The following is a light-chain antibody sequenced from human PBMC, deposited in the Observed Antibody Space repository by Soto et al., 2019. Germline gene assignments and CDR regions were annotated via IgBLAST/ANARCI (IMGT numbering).Light chain of an antibody. CDR1: STDFVTYNR. CDR2: EAR. Sequence: QSALTQPPSVSGSPGQSVTISCTGTSTDFVTYNRVSWYQQPPGTAPKIIIYEARNRPSGVPDRFSGSKSGNTASLTISGLQAADEADYYCSLYTSENTYVFGTGTKVTV. V-gene: IGLV2-18*01. CDR3: SLYTSENTYV. J-gene: IGLJ1*01.